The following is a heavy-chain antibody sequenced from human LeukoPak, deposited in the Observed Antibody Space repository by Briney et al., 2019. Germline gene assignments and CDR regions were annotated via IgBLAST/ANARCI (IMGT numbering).Heavy chain of an antibody. Sequence: PGGSLRLSCAASGFTFDDYAMHWVRQAPGKGLEWVSGISWNSGSIGYADSVKGRFTISRDNAKNSLYLQMNSLSAEDTAVYYCARQGMKIVVITALPDYYFDYWGQGTLVTVSS. D-gene: IGHD3-22*01. CDR1: GFTFDDYA. J-gene: IGHJ4*02. V-gene: IGHV3-9*01. CDR2: ISWNSGSI. CDR3: ARQGMKIVVITALPDYYFDY.